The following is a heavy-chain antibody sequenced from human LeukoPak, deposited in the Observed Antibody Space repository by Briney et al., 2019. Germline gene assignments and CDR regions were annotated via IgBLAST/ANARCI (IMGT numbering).Heavy chain of an antibody. V-gene: IGHV3-23*01. D-gene: IGHD3-22*01. Sequence: GGSLRLSCAASGFTFSSYAMSWVRQAPGKGLEWVSAISGSGGSTYYADSVKGRFTISRDNSKNTLYLQMNSLRAEDTAVYYCAKGLALYDYYDSSGYYYYWGQGTLVTVSS. CDR1: GFTFSSYA. CDR3: AKGLALYDYYDSSGYYYY. CDR2: ISGSGGST. J-gene: IGHJ4*02.